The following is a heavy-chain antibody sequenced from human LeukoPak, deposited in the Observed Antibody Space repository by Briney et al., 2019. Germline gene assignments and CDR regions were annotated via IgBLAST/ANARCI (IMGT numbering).Heavy chain of an antibody. CDR2: IYHSGST. CDR1: GGSISSSNW. D-gene: IGHD3-10*01. V-gene: IGHV4-4*02. J-gene: IGHJ4*02. Sequence: SETLSLTCAVSGGSISSSNWWSWVRQPPGKGLEWMGEIYHSGSTNYNPSLKSRVTISVDKSKNQLSLKLSSVTAADTAVYYCASSLGGSGQEDSFDYWGQGTLVTVSS. CDR3: ASSLGGSGQEDSFDY.